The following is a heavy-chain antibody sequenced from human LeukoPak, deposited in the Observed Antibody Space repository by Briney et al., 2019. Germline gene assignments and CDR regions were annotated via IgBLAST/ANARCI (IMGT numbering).Heavy chain of an antibody. V-gene: IGHV4-30-2*01. CDR1: GGSISSGGYS. CDR2: IYHSGST. J-gene: IGHJ4*02. Sequence: SQTLSLTCAVSGGSISSGGYSWSWIRQPPGKGLEWIGYIYHSGSTYYNPSLKSRVTISVDRSKNQFSLKLSSVTAADTAVYYCARGSTVVTPYFDYWGQGTLVTVSS. CDR3: ARGSTVVTPYFDY. D-gene: IGHD4-17*01.